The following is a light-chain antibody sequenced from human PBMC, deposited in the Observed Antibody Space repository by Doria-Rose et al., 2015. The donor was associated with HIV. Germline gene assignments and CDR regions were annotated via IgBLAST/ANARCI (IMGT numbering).Light chain of an antibody. Sequence: ATLSLSPGERATLSCRASQSVGSYLAWYQQKPGQAPRLLIYDASDRATGIPARFSGSGSGTDFTFTISGLEPEDFAVYYCQQRSNWPSFTFGQGTKLEIK. CDR3: QQRSNWPSFT. CDR1: QSVGSY. CDR2: DAS. V-gene: IGKV3-11*01. J-gene: IGKJ2*01.